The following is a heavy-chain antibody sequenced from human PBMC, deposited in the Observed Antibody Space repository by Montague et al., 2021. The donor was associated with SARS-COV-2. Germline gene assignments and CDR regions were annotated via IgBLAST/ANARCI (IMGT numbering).Heavy chain of an antibody. Sequence: SETLSLTCTVSDGSISHYYWNWIRQPPGKGLEWIGYINFSGSTNYNPSLKSRVAISLDSSENQFSLKLSSVTAADTAVYYCSRHPPGSAQYEYWGQGILVTVSS. CDR2: INFSGST. CDR3: SRHPPGSAQYEY. D-gene: IGHD2-15*01. J-gene: IGHJ4*02. CDR1: DGSISHYY. V-gene: IGHV4-59*08.